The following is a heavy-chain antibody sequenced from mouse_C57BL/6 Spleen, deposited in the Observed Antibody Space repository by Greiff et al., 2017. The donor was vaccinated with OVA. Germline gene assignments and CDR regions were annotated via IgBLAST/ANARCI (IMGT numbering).Heavy chain of an antibody. CDR1: GYAFSSSW. Sequence: QVQLKESGPELVKPGASVKISCKASGYAFSSSWMNWVTQRPGKGLEWIGRIYPGDGDTNYNGKFKGKATLTADKSSSTAYMQLSSLTSEDSAVYFCAIYDEAYWGQGTLVTVSA. CDR2: IYPGDGDT. J-gene: IGHJ3*01. D-gene: IGHD2-12*01. V-gene: IGHV1-82*01. CDR3: AIYDEAY.